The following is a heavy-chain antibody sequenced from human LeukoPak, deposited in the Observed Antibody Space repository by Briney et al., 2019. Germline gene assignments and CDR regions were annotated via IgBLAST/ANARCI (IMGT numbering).Heavy chain of an antibody. CDR3: ARSHWNVDNYFDS. V-gene: IGHV6-1*01. J-gene: IGHJ5*01. CDR2: TYYMSKWDN. CDR1: GDSVSSKSAA. Sequence: SQTLSLTCAISGDSVSSKSAAWNWIRQSPTRGLEWLGRTYYMSKWDNGYALFVKGRIPINPDTSKNQFSLQLNSVTPEDTAVYYCARSHWNVDNYFDSWGQGTLVTVSS. D-gene: IGHD1-1*01.